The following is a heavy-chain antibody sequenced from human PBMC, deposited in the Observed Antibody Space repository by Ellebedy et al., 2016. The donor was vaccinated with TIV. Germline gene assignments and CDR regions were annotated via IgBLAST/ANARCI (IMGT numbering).Heavy chain of an antibody. Sequence: PGGSLRLSCPASGFTFSDYVMAWVRQVPGKGLEWVSAVSESDGRTFYADSVKGRFTISRDNSKNTLFLQMNSLTAGDTAVYYCTKRADNWGFFDYWGQGTLVTVSS. CDR1: GFTFSDYV. J-gene: IGHJ4*02. CDR2: VSESDGRT. D-gene: IGHD1-1*01. V-gene: IGHV3-23*01. CDR3: TKRADNWGFFDY.